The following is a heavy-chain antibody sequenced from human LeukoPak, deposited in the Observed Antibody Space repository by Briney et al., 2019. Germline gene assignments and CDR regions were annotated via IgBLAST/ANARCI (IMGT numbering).Heavy chain of an antibody. Sequence: PGGSLRLSCAPSGFTFRSYSMYWVRQAPNRGLEYVSAITSDGGSTYYANSGTGRFTISRDNSENTLFLQMGSRTAEDMAVYFCARSLGGYADYWGQGTLVTVSS. D-gene: IGHD3-16*01. V-gene: IGHV3-64*01. CDR1: GFTFRSYS. CDR3: ARSLGGYADY. J-gene: IGHJ4*02. CDR2: ITSDGGST.